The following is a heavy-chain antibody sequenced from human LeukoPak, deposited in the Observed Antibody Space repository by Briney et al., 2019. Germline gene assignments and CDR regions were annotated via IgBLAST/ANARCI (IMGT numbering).Heavy chain of an antibody. CDR2: IYHSGST. CDR1: GGSISSSNW. V-gene: IGHV4-4*02. CDR3: AARCYDYVWGSPFDY. D-gene: IGHD3-16*01. J-gene: IGHJ4*02. Sequence: SETLSLTCAVSGGSISSSNWWSWVRQPPGKGLEWIGEIYHSGSTNYNPSPKSRVTISVDKSKNQFSLKLGSVTAADTAVYYCAARCYDYVWGSPFDYWGQGTLVTVSS.